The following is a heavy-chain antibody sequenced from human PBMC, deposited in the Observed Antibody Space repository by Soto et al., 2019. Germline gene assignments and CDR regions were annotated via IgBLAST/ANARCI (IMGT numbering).Heavy chain of an antibody. CDR2: ISYDGSNK. J-gene: IGHJ4*02. D-gene: IGHD3-3*01. CDR1: GFTFSSYG. V-gene: IGHV3-30*18. Sequence: PGGSLRLSCAASGFTFSSYGMHWFRQAPGKGLEWVAVISYDGSNKYYADSVKGRFTISRDNSKNTLYLQMNSLRAEETAVYYCAKAPDTIFWGKGTLVTVSS. CDR3: AKAPDTIF.